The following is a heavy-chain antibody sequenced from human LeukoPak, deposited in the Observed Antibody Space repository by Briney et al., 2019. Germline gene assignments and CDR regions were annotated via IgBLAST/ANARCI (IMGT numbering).Heavy chain of an antibody. D-gene: IGHD3-3*01. CDR3: ARLGQVFGVVTHFDY. J-gene: IGHJ4*02. CDR2: IYTSGST. CDR1: GGSISSYY. V-gene: IGHV4-4*07. Sequence: SETLSLTCTVSGGSISSYYWSWLRQPAGKGLEWIGRIYTSGSTNYNPSLTSRVTISVDTSKNQFSLKLSSVTAADTAVYYCARLGQVFGVVTHFDYWGQGTLVTVSS.